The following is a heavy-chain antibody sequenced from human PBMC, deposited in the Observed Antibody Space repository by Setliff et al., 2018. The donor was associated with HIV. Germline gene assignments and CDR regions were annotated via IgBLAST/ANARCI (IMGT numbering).Heavy chain of an antibody. CDR1: GGSISRGDYY. CDR3: ARALRGWPYYFDQ. V-gene: IGHV4-61*08. CDR2: VYSTGST. D-gene: IGHD6-19*01. J-gene: IGHJ4*02. Sequence: PSETLSLTCTVSGGSISRGDYYWNWIRQPPGKGLEWTGYVYSTGSTNYNPSLMRRVTMSVDTSKNQFTLMLTSVTAADTAVYYCARALRGWPYYFDQWGQGTLVTVSS.